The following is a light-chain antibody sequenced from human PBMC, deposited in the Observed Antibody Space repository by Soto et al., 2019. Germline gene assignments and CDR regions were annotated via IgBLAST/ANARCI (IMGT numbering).Light chain of an antibody. Sequence: DIQMTQSPSSLSASVGDRVTITCQASHDISNCLNWYQQKPGKAPKLLIYDAFNSETGIPSRFSGSGSGTDFTFTISSLQPEDIATYYWQQYENLPLTFGPGTKVDIK. CDR2: DAF. V-gene: IGKV1-33*01. J-gene: IGKJ3*01. CDR3: QQYENLPLT. CDR1: HDISNC.